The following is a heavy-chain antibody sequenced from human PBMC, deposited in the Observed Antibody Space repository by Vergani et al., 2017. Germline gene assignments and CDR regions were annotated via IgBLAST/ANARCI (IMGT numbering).Heavy chain of an antibody. V-gene: IGHV3-15*01. CDR2: IKSQIDGGTT. CDR3: ARDHRDYNNYPGTFDI. CDR1: GFSFSNAW. Sequence: EVQLVESGGGLVKPGGSLRLSCAASGFSFSNAWMTWVRQGPGKGLEWVGRIKSQIDGGTTDYAAPVKGRFTISRDNAKSSLFLQMDSLRAEDTAVYYCARDHRDYNNYPGTFDIWGQGSMVTVSS. D-gene: IGHD5-24*01. J-gene: IGHJ3*02.